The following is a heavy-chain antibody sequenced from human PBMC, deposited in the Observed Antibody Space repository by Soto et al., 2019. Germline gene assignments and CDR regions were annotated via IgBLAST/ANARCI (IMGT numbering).Heavy chain of an antibody. CDR3: ARSSFNWNYELIKGPFDY. J-gene: IGHJ4*02. Sequence: GASVKVSCKASGYTFTSYAMHWVRQAPGQRLEWMGWINAGNGNTKYSQKFQGRVTITRDTSASTAYMELSSLRSEDTAVYYCARSSFNWNYELIKGPFDYWGQGTRVTVSS. V-gene: IGHV1-3*01. CDR1: GYTFTSYA. CDR2: INAGNGNT. D-gene: IGHD1-7*01.